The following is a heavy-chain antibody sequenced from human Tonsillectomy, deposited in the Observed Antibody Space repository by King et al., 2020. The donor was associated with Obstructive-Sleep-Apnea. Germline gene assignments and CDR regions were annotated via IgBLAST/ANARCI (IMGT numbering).Heavy chain of an antibody. D-gene: IGHD5-12*01. Sequence: VQLVESGGGLVKPGGSLRLSCAASGFTLSGYSMTWVRQAPGKGLEWVSAISSTSSYIYYIDSVKGRFTISRDNAENSLYLQMNSLRAEDTAVYYCARDFLGGYVIGYRGQGNLVTVSS. J-gene: IGHJ4*02. CDR1: GFTLSGYS. CDR3: ARDFLGGYVIGY. CDR2: ISSTSSYI. V-gene: IGHV3-21*01.